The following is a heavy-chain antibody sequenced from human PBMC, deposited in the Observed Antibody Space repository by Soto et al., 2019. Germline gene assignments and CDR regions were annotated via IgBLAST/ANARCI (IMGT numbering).Heavy chain of an antibody. CDR3: ARGLGGRMDD. D-gene: IGHD3-16*01. J-gene: IGHJ6*02. CDR1: GTIFSSYT. V-gene: IGHV1-69*08. Sequence: QVQLVQSGAEVKKPGSSVRLSCKASGTIFSSYTISWVRQAPGQGLEWMGRIIPLLGETNSAQKFQGRVTLTADKSTNTAYMELNSLRLEDTAVYYCARGLGGRMDDWGQGTTVTVSS. CDR2: IIPLLGET.